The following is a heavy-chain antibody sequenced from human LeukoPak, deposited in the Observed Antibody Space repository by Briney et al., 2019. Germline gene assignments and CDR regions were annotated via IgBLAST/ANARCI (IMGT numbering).Heavy chain of an antibody. Sequence: ASVKVSCKASGYTFTGYYMHWVRQAPGQGLEWMGWINPNSGGTNYAQKFQGRVTMTRDTSISTAYMELSSLRSDDTAVYYCARDPRIAAAGTEYYFDYWGQGTLVTVSS. J-gene: IGHJ4*02. CDR2: INPNSGGT. D-gene: IGHD6-13*01. CDR1: GYTFTGYY. CDR3: ARDPRIAAAGTEYYFDY. V-gene: IGHV1-2*02.